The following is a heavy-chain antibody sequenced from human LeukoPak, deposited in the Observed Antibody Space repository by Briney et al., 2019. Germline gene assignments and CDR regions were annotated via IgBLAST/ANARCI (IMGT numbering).Heavy chain of an antibody. D-gene: IGHD6-13*01. CDR1: GFTFSTYS. CDR2: ISSISSII. CDR3: KRSRPGKEAGQPNFDY. J-gene: IGHJ4*02. V-gene: IGHV3-48*01. Sequence: GGSLRLSCAASGFTFSTYSMSWVRQAPGKGLEWVSYISSISSIIYYADSVKGRFTISRDNARNSLYLQMNSLRAEDTAVYYCKRSRPGKEAGQPNFDYWGQGTLVTVSS.